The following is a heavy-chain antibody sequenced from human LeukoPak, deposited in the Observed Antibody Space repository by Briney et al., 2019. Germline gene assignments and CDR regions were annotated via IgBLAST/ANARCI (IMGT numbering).Heavy chain of an antibody. CDR1: GFIFNSFW. D-gene: IGHD2/OR15-2a*01. CDR2: IKQDGSER. J-gene: IGHJ4*02. Sequence: GGSLRLSCAASGFIFNSFWMSWVRQAPGKGLEWVANIKQDGSERYYVDSVKGRFTVSRDNAKNSLYLRMDSLRAEDTAVYYCAKDRSSTTSNILGYFDYWGQGVLVTVSS. CDR3: AKDRSSTTSNILGYFDY. V-gene: IGHV3-7*03.